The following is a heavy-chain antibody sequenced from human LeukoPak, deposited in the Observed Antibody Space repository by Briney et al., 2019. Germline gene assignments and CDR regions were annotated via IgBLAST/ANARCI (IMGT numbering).Heavy chain of an antibody. CDR3: ARVGRGYSYGYDY. J-gene: IGHJ4*02. D-gene: IGHD5-18*01. CDR1: GGSISSYY. CDR2: IYYSGST. Sequence: PSETLSLTCTVSGGSISSYYWSWIRQLPGKGLERIGYIYYSGSTNYNPSLKSRVTISVDTSKNQFSLKLSSVTAADTAVYYCARVGRGYSYGYDYWGQGTLVTVSS. V-gene: IGHV4-59*01.